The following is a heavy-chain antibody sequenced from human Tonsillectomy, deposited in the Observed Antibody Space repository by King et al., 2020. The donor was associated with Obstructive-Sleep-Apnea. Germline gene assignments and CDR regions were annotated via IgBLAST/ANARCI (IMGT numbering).Heavy chain of an antibody. D-gene: IGHD5-24*01. Sequence: QLQLQESGPGLVKPSETLSLTCTVSGGSISSSSYYWGWIRQPPGKGLEWIGSVYYSGSTYYNPSLKSRVTISVDTSKNQFSLKLSSVTAADTAVYYCARDQISRDGYNFLDYWGQGTLVTVSS. J-gene: IGHJ4*02. CDR1: GGSISSSSYY. CDR2: VYYSGST. V-gene: IGHV4-39*07. CDR3: ARDQISRDGYNFLDY.